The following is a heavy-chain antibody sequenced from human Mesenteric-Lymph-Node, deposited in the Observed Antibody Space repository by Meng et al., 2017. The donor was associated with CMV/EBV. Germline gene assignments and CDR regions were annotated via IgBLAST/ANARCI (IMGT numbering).Heavy chain of an antibody. V-gene: IGHV4-4*02. J-gene: IGHJ4*02. CDR1: GSISSDNW. D-gene: IGHD3-9*01. Sequence: GSISSDNWWSWVRQPPGEGLEWIGEIYHSGSTYYTPSLKNRVTMSVDKSKNQFSLSLTSVSAADTGVYYCARQNSRILYDIPGHLDSWGQGTLVTVSS. CDR3: ARQNSRILYDIPGHLDS. CDR2: IYHSGST.